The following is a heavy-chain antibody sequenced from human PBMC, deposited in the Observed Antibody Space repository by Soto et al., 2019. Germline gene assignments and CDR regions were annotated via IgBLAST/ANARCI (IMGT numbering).Heavy chain of an antibody. CDR3: ARRTVVSLFDY. Sequence: QVQLVESGGGVVQPGRSLRLSCAASGFTFSSYAMHWVRQAPGKGLEWVGVISYDGSNKYYADSVKGRFTISRDSSKNTLFLQMNSLTAEDTAVYYCARRTVVSLFDYWGQGTLVTVSS. D-gene: IGHD2-15*01. J-gene: IGHJ4*02. CDR1: GFTFSSYA. CDR2: ISYDGSNK. V-gene: IGHV3-30-3*01.